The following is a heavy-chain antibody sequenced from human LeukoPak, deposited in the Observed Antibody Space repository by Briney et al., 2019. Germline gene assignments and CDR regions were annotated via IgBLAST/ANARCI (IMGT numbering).Heavy chain of an antibody. Sequence: GESLKISCKGPGYSFTSYWIGWVRQMPGKGLECMGIIYPGDSDTRYSPSFQGQVTISADKSISTAYLQWSSLEASDTAMYYSARRQVGATAFDIWGQGTMVTVSS. V-gene: IGHV5-51*01. CDR2: IYPGDSDT. J-gene: IGHJ3*02. D-gene: IGHD1-26*01. CDR3: ARRQVGATAFDI. CDR1: GYSFTSYW.